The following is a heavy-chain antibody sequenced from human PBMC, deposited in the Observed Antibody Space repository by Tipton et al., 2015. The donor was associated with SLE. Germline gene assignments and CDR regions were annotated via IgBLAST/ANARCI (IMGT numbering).Heavy chain of an antibody. CDR3: ARVLGGSYYFSYYYYGMDV. Sequence: TLSLTCTVSGGSISSHYWSWIRQPLGKGLEWIGYIYYSGSTNYNPSLKSRVTISVDTSKNQFSLKLSSVTAADTAVYYCARVLGGSYYFSYYYYGMDVWGQGTTVTVSS. D-gene: IGHD1-26*01. CDR1: GGSISSHY. J-gene: IGHJ6*02. V-gene: IGHV4-59*11. CDR2: IYYSGST.